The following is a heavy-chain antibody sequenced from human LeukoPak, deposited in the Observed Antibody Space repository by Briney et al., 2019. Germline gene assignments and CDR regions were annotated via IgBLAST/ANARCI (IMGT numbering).Heavy chain of an antibody. CDR1: GGSISSYY. Sequence: PSETLSLTCTVSGGSISSYYWSWIRKPPGKGLEWIGYIYYSGSTNYNPSLKSRVTISVDTSKNQFSLKLSSVTAADTAVYYCAREDGYCSGGSCYGLSYFDYWGQGTLVTVSS. J-gene: IGHJ4*02. CDR2: IYYSGST. D-gene: IGHD2-15*01. CDR3: AREDGYCSGGSCYGLSYFDY. V-gene: IGHV4-59*12.